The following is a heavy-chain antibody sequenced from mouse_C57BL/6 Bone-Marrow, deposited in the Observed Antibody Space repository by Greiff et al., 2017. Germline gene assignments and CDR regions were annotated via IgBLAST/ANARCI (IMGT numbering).Heavy chain of an antibody. CDR1: GYTFTNYW. Sequence: VQVVESGAELVRPGTSVKMSCKASGYTFTNYWIGWAKQRPGHGLEWIGDIYPGGGYTNYNEKFKGKATLTADKSSSTAYMQFSSLTSEDSAIYYCARFALGRYAMDYWGQGTSVTVSS. V-gene: IGHV1-63*01. J-gene: IGHJ4*01. CDR2: IYPGGGYT. CDR3: ARFALGRYAMDY. D-gene: IGHD4-1*01.